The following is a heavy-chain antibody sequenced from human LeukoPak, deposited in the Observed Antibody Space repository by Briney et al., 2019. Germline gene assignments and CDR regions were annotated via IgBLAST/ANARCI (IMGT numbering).Heavy chain of an antibody. CDR1: GGSISSYY. Sequence: PSETLSLTCTVSGGSISSYYWSWIRQRPGKGLECVGYIYYSGSTNYNPSLKSRVTISVDTSKNQFSLKLSSVTAADTAVYYCARVDVDIVATIISDWGQGTLVTVSS. CDR3: ARVDVDIVATIISD. D-gene: IGHD5-12*01. CDR2: IYYSGST. V-gene: IGHV4-59*01. J-gene: IGHJ4*02.